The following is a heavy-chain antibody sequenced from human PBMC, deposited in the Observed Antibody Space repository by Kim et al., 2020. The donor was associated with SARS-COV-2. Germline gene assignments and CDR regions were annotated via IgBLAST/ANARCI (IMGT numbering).Heavy chain of an antibody. D-gene: IGHD2-2*01. J-gene: IGHJ5*02. V-gene: IGHV4-39*01. Sequence: TPSLKSRVTISVDTSKNLFSLMLSSVTAADTAVYYCARRRTSRMADWFDPWGQGTLVTVSS. CDR3: ARRRTSRMADWFDP.